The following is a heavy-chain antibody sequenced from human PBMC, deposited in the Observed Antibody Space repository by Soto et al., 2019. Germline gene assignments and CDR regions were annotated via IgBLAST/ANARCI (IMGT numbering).Heavy chain of an antibody. Sequence: QVQPQQWGAGLLKPSETLSLTCAVYGGSFSGYYWSWIRQPPGKGLEWIGEINHSGSTNYNPSLKGRVTISVDTSKNQFSLKLSSVTAADTAVYYCARRGYYDSSGYYENWFDPWGQGTLVTVSS. D-gene: IGHD3-22*01. CDR1: GGSFSGYY. CDR2: INHSGST. CDR3: ARRGYYDSSGYYENWFDP. V-gene: IGHV4-34*01. J-gene: IGHJ5*02.